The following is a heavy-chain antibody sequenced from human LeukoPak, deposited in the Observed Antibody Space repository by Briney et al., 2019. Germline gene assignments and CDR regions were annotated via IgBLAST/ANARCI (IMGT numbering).Heavy chain of an antibody. D-gene: IGHD3-3*01. V-gene: IGHV3-74*01. CDR1: GFTFSSYW. CDR3: AKDWSLHYDFWSGII. Sequence: GGSLRLSCAASGFTFSSYWMHWVRQAPGKGLVWVSRINSDGSSTSYADSVKGRFTISRDNSKNTLHLQMNSLRAEDTAVYYCAKDWSLHYDFWSGIIWGQGTMVAVSS. CDR2: INSDGSST. J-gene: IGHJ3*02.